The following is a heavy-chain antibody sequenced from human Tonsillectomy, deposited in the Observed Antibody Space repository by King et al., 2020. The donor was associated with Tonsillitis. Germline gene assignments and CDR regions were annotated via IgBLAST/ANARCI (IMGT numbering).Heavy chain of an antibody. CDR3: AKDLFEQQQGIDY. V-gene: IGHV3-30*18. D-gene: IGHD6-13*01. CDR2: ISYDGSNK. Sequence: VQLVESGGGVVQPGRSLRLSCAASGFTFSSYGMHWVRQAPGKGLEWVAVISYDGSNKYYADSVKGRFTISRDNSKNTLYLQMNSLRAEDTAVYYCAKDLFEQQQGIDYWGQGTLVTVSS. CDR1: GFTFSSYG. J-gene: IGHJ4*02.